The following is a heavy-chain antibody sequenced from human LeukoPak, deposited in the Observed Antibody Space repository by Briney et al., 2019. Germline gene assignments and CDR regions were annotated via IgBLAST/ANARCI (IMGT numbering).Heavy chain of an antibody. J-gene: IGHJ3*02. Sequence: PSETLSLTCTVSGGSISSCYWSWIRQPPGKGLEWIGYIYYSGSTNYNPSLKSRVTISVDTSKNQFSLKLSSVTAADTAVYYCASSRGYSYVPDAFDISGQGTMVPVSS. D-gene: IGHD5-18*01. CDR1: GGSISSCY. V-gene: IGHV4-59*01. CDR2: IYYSGST. CDR3: ASSRGYSYVPDAFDI.